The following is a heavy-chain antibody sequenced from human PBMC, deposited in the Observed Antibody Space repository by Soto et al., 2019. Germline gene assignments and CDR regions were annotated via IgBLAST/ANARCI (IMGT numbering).Heavy chain of an antibody. CDR2: INAGNGNT. V-gene: IGHV1-3*01. CDR3: ARGELDWNHQNFDY. J-gene: IGHJ4*02. D-gene: IGHD1-1*01. Sequence: GASVKVSCKASGYTFTSYAMHWVRQAPGQRLEWMGWINAGNGNTKYSQKFQGRVTITRDTSAGTAYMELSSLRSEDTAVYYCARGELDWNHQNFDYWGQGTLVTVSS. CDR1: GYTFTSYA.